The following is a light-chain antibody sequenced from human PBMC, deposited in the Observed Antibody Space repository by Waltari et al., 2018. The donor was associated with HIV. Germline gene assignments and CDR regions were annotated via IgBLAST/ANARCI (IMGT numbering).Light chain of an antibody. CDR3: AAWDDSLNGYVV. Sequence: QSVLTQPPSASGTPGQRVTISCSGTSSNIGSNTVNWYQQLPGTAPKLLIYSNNQRPSGVPDRFSGSKSGTSASLAISGLQSEDEADYYCAAWDDSLNGYVVFGGRTTLTVL. CDR1: SSNIGSNT. V-gene: IGLV1-44*01. CDR2: SNN. J-gene: IGLJ2*01.